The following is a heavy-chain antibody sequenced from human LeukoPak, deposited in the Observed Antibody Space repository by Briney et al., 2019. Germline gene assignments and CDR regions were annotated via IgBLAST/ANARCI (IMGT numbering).Heavy chain of an antibody. J-gene: IGHJ3*02. CDR3: ARAVMAAYAFDI. D-gene: IGHD3-16*01. Sequence: SETLSLTCTVSGGSISSSSYYWGWIRQPPGKGLEWIGSIYYSGSTYYSPSLKSRVTISVDTSKNQFSLKLSSVTAADTAVYYCARAVMAAYAFDIWGQGTMVTVSS. V-gene: IGHV4-39*01. CDR1: GGSISSSSYY. CDR2: IYYSGST.